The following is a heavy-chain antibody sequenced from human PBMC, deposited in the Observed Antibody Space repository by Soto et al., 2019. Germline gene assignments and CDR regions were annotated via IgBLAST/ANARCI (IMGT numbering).Heavy chain of an antibody. CDR2: VSNTGRT. CDR3: ARVIRRLHLGDLSLGFFDY. J-gene: IGHJ4*02. CDR1: GDSINTFY. Sequence: SETLSLTCSVSGDSINTFYWSWIRLPPEKGLEWIGYVSNTGRTQYNPSLRSRVTISVDTSNSQVSLRLSSVTAADTAVYYCARVIRRLHLGDLSLGFFDYWGQGTLVTVSS. D-gene: IGHD3-16*02. V-gene: IGHV4-59*13.